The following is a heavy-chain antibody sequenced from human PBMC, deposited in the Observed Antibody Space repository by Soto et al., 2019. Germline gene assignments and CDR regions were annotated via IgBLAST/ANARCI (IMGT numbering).Heavy chain of an antibody. Sequence: SERMSLTCTVTAAPTSSISYYCGWLRQPPGKGLEWIGSIYYSGSTYNNPSLRSRVSMSIDTSKDQFSLKLKSVTAADTALYFCARQRTSVVTQAYFDVWGPGSLVTVSS. CDR2: IYYSGST. V-gene: IGHV4-39*01. J-gene: IGHJ4*02. D-gene: IGHD2-21*02. CDR3: ARQRTSVVTQAYFDV. CDR1: AAPTSSISYY.